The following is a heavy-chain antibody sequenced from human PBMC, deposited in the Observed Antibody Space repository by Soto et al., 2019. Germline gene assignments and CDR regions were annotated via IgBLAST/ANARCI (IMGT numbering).Heavy chain of an antibody. V-gene: IGHV3-15*07. D-gene: IGHD3-22*01. CDR1: GFTFSNAW. J-gene: IGHJ4*02. CDR3: TTDPVTMIVVVPSSG. CDR2: IKSKTDGGTT. Sequence: PGGSLRLSCAASGFTFSNAWMNWVRQAPGKGLEWVGRIKSKTDGGTTDYAAPMKGRFTISRDDSKNTLYLQMNSLKTEDTAVYYCTTDPVTMIVVVPSSGWGQGTLVTVSS.